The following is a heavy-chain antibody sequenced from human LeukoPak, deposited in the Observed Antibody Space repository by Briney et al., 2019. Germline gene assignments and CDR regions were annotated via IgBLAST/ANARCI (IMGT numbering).Heavy chain of an antibody. V-gene: IGHV3-7*01. CDR3: ARGRGDGYKNLPGY. Sequence: GGSLRLSCAASGFTFSIYWMSWVRQAPGKGLDWVANIKQDGSEKYYVDSVKGRFTISRDNAKNSLYLQMNSLRDEDTAVYYCARGRGDGYKNLPGYWGQGTQVTVSS. CDR1: GFTFSIYW. J-gene: IGHJ4*02. D-gene: IGHD5-24*01. CDR2: IKQDGSEK.